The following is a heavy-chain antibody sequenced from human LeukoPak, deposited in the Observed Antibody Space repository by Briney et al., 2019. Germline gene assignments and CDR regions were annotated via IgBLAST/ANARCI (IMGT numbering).Heavy chain of an antibody. D-gene: IGHD6-25*01. CDR3: ARKPSGSSRYYY. CDR1: GGSSSSYH. V-gene: IGHV4-59*01. J-gene: IGHJ4*02. CDR2: IYDSGST. Sequence: SETLSLTCTASGGSSSSYHWTWIRQPPGKGLEWIGFIYDSGSTYYNPSLKSRVTISLDTSKNQFSLKMSSVTAADTAVCYCARKPSGSSRYYYWGQGTLVTVSS.